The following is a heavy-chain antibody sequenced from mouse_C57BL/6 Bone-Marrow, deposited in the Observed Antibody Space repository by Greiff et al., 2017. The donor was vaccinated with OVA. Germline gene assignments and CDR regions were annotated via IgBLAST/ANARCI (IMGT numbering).Heavy chain of an antibody. D-gene: IGHD2-5*01. CDR1: GYTFTSYW. V-gene: IGHV1-55*01. Sequence: QVQLQQPGAELVKPGASVKMSCKASGYTFTSYWITWVKQRPGQGLAWIGDIYPGSGSTNYNEKFKSKATLTVDTSSSTAYMQLSSLTSEDSAVYYCARDVYSNSAWFAYWGQGTLVTVSA. CDR2: IYPGSGST. J-gene: IGHJ3*01. CDR3: ARDVYSNSAWFAY.